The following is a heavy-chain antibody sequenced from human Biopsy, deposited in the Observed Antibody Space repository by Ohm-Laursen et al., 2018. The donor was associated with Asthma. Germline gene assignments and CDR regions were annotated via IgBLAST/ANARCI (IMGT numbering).Heavy chain of an antibody. Sequence: TLSLTCTVSGGSVNSGSHYWSWIRQPPGKGLEWIGYISYSGSTNYNPSLKSRVTISVDTSKNQFSLKLSSVTAADTAVYYCARDFVDSAMDYFDYWGQGTLVTVSS. V-gene: IGHV4-61*01. CDR1: GGSVNSGSHY. D-gene: IGHD5-18*01. CDR3: ARDFVDSAMDYFDY. CDR2: ISYSGST. J-gene: IGHJ4*02.